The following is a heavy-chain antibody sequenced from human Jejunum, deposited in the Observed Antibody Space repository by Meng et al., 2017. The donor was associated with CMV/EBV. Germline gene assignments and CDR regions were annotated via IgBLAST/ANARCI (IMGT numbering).Heavy chain of an antibody. CDR3: ATGVADFEY. J-gene: IGHJ4*02. Sequence: QVQLVQSWAEVKNPGASVNVFCKASGNTFTSYDINWVRQGTGQGLEWMGWMNPNRGTTGYAQKFQGRVTMTRNISKSTAYMDLSSLRSEDTAVYYCATGVADFEYWGQGTLVTVSS. D-gene: IGHD6-19*01. CDR1: GNTFTSYD. V-gene: IGHV1-8*01. CDR2: MNPNRGTT.